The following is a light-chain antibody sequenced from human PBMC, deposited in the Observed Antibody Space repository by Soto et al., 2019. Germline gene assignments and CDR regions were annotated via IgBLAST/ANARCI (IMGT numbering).Light chain of an antibody. J-gene: IGLJ3*02. CDR2: YDD. CDR1: RSNIGNNP. CDR3: AAWDDRLIGPV. Sequence: QSVVTQPPSVSAAPRQRVTISCSGSRSNIGNNPVNWYQQVPGKAPKLLIYYDDLLPSGVSDRFSASKSGTSASLAISGLQSEDEADYYCAAWDDRLIGPVFGGGTKLTVL. V-gene: IGLV1-36*01.